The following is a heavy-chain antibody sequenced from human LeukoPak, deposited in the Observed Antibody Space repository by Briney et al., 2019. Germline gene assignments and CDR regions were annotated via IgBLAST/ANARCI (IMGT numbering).Heavy chain of an antibody. Sequence: PSETLSLTCAVYGGSFSGYYWSWIRQPPGKGLEWIGEINHSGSTNYNPSLKSRVTISADTSKNQFSLKLSSVTAADTAVYYCARVYYYYYYMDVWGKGTTVTVSS. V-gene: IGHV4-34*01. CDR2: INHSGST. J-gene: IGHJ6*03. CDR1: GGSFSGYY. CDR3: ARVYYYYYYMDV.